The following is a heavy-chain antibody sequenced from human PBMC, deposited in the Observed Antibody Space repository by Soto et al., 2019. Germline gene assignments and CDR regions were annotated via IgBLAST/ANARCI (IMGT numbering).Heavy chain of an antibody. D-gene: IGHD3-9*01. J-gene: IGHJ6*02. CDR2: IYYIGST. Sequence: SSSCNVSPGSISSSSLYAGCIRQHAAERLSWVGSIYYIGSTYYNPSLKSRVTISVDTSKNQFSLKLSSVTAADTAVYYCARHHAYDVLTGYYEVWLFYYGMDVWGQGTKVT. CDR3: ARHHAYDVLTGYYEVWLFYYGMDV. V-gene: IGHV4-39*01. CDR1: PGSISSSSLY.